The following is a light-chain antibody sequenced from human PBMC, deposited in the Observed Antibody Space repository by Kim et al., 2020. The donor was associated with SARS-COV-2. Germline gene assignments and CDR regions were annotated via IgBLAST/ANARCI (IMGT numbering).Light chain of an antibody. CDR3: KQYYNWPRT. Sequence: SSLFARYHHKPAQAPRLISRGASPRATVIPARFSGSGSGTDFSLTISSLQCEDFAVYYCKQYYNWPRTFGQGTKVDIK. J-gene: IGKJ1*01. V-gene: IGKV3D-15*01. CDR2: GAS. CDR1: SSL.